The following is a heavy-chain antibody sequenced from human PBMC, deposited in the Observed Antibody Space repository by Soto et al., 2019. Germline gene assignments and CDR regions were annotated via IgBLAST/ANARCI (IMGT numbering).Heavy chain of an antibody. J-gene: IGHJ5*02. D-gene: IGHD3-10*01. CDR3: ARGKRGIRYYGSGTSDWLDP. CDR1: GGSISRGDYS. Sequence: PSETLSLTCAVSGGSISRGDYSWSWIRQPPGKGLEWIGYMFHSGSAYYNPSLKSRVTISVDRSKNQFSLKLTSLTAADTAVYYCARGKRGIRYYGSGTSDWLDPWGHGPLVTVPP. V-gene: IGHV4-30-2*01. CDR2: MFHSGSA.